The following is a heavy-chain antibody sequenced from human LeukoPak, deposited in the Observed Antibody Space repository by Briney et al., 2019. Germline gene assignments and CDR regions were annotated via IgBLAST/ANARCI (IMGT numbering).Heavy chain of an antibody. J-gene: IGHJ6*03. CDR3: ALPGYSSNWSPVGYYMDV. V-gene: IGHV4-38-2*01. CDR2: IYHSGST. CDR1: GYSISSGYY. Sequence: SETLSLTCAVSGYSISSGYYWGWIRQPPGKGLEWIGSIYHSGSTYYNPSLKSRVTISLDTSKNQFSLKLSSVTAADTAVYYCALPGYSSNWSPVGYYMDVWGKGTTVTVSS. D-gene: IGHD6-13*01.